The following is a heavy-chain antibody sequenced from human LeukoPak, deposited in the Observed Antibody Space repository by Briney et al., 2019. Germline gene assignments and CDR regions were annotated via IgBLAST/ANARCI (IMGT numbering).Heavy chain of an antibody. V-gene: IGHV3-11*01. Sequence: AGGSLRLSCAASGFTFSDYYMSWIRQAPGKGLEWVSYISSSGSTIYYADAVKGRFTISRDKAKNSLYLKMNSLRAEDTAVYYCAREVYRAPYYYGSGSLDYWGQGTLVTVSS. D-gene: IGHD3-10*01. CDR1: GFTFSDYY. CDR2: ISSSGSTI. J-gene: IGHJ4*02. CDR3: AREVYRAPYYYGSGSLDY.